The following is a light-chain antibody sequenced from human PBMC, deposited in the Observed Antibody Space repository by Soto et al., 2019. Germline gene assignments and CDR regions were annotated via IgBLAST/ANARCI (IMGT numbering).Light chain of an antibody. V-gene: IGLV2-8*01. CDR2: EVS. CDR3: SSYAGGIKWV. CDR1: SSDVGGYNF. J-gene: IGLJ3*02. Sequence: QSALTQPPSASGSPGQSVTISCTGTSSDVGGYNFVSWYQQHPGKAPKFMIYEVSKRPSGVPDRFSGSKSGNTASLTVSGLQAEDGADYYCSSYAGGIKWVFGGGTKLTVL.